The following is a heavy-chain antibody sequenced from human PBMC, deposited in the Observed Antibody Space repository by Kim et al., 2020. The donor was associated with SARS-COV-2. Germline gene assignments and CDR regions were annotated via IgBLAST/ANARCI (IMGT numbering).Heavy chain of an antibody. CDR1: GYTFTSYY. D-gene: IGHD3-16*02. CDR2: INPSGGST. Sequence: ASVKVSCKASGYTFTSYYMHWVRQAPGQGLEWMGIINPSGGSTSYAQKFQGRVTMTRDTSTSTAYMELSSLRSEDTAVYYCARERRRMITFGGVIGAPRYGMDVWGQGTTVTVSS. CDR3: ARERRRMITFGGVIGAPRYGMDV. J-gene: IGHJ6*02. V-gene: IGHV1-46*01.